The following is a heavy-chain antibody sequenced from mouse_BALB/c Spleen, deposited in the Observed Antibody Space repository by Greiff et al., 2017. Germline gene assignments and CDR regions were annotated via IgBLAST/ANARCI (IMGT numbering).Heavy chain of an antibody. J-gene: IGHJ1*01. CDR2: ISSGGSYT. Sequence: EVMLVESGGGLVKPGGSLKLSCAASGFTFSSYAMSWVRQSPEKRLEWVAEISSGGSYTYYPDTVTGRFTISRDNAKNTLYLEMSSLRSEDTAMYYCARGYYYGSSYGYFDVWGAGTTVTVSS. D-gene: IGHD1-1*01. CDR3: ARGYYYGSSYGYFDV. CDR1: GFTFSSYA. V-gene: IGHV5-9-4*01.